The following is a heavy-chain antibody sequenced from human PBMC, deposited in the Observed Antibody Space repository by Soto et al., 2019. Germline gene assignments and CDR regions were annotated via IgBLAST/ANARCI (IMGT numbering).Heavy chain of an antibody. CDR2: INAGNGNT. Sequence: QVHLVQSGAEVKKPGASVKISCEASGYPFSDYAIHWVRQAPGQRLEWMGRINAGNGNTEYSQPFQVRLTITRDSSARTAFMELGSLTSDDSAVYFCARDRDRGDYYYYYMDVWGRGTTVIVSS. V-gene: IGHV1-3*01. CDR3: ARDRDRGDYYYYYMDV. CDR1: GYPFSDYA. J-gene: IGHJ6*03. D-gene: IGHD3-10*01.